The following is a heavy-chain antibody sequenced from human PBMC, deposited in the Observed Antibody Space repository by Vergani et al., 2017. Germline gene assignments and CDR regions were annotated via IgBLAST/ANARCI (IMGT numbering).Heavy chain of an antibody. Sequence: VHLVESGGGVVQPGRSLRLSCVVSGFTSSYYGMHWVRQAPGTGLEWVAVISYDGTQKYYADSVKGRFTISRDNSKNTLYLEMNALRAEDTAVYYCARDFLTRVTTLDYYYMGVWGKGTTVTVSS. V-gene: IGHV3-30*03. CDR3: ARDFLTRVTTLDYYYMGV. CDR2: ISYDGTQK. J-gene: IGHJ6*03. D-gene: IGHD1-1*01. CDR1: GFTSSYYG.